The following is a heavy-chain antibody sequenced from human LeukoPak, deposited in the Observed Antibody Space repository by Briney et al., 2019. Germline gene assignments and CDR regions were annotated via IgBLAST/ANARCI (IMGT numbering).Heavy chain of an antibody. CDR1: GGSFSGYY. D-gene: IGHD3-22*01. V-gene: IGHV4-34*01. CDR2: INHSGST. J-gene: IGHJ6*02. CDR3: ASRMGYYYDSSGYYHRRSMDV. Sequence: SETLSLTCAVHGGSFSGYYWSWIRQPPGKGLEWIGEINHSGSTNYNPSLKSRVTISVDTSKNQFSLKLSSVTAADTAVYYCASRMGYYYDSSGYYHRRSMDVWGQGTTVTVSS.